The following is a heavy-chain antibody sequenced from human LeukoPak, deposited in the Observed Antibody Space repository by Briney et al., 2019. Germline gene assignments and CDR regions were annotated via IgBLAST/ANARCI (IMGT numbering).Heavy chain of an antibody. Sequence: SETLSLTCTVSGGSISSYYWSRIRQPAGKGLEWIGRIYTSGSTNYNPSLKSRVTISVDKSKNQFSLKLSSVTAADTAVYYCARVSCCGYYYYMDVWGKGTTVTVSS. J-gene: IGHJ6*03. CDR3: ARVSCCGYYYYMDV. V-gene: IGHV4-4*07. CDR1: GGSISSYY. CDR2: IYTSGST. D-gene: IGHD2-15*01.